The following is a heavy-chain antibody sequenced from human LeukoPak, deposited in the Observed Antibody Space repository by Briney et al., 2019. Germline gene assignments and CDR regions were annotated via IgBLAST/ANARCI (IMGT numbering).Heavy chain of an antibody. D-gene: IGHD6-13*01. CDR2: IKQGGSEK. Sequence: GGSLRLSCAASGFTIRSYWMSWVRQAPGKGLEWVANIKQGGSEKYYVDSVKGRFTISRDNSKNTLYLQMSSLRAEDTAIYYCAKDTSTRWYSSTPLPGDYWGQGTLVTVSS. J-gene: IGHJ4*02. CDR1: GFTIRSYW. CDR3: AKDTSTRWYSSTPLPGDY. V-gene: IGHV3-7*03.